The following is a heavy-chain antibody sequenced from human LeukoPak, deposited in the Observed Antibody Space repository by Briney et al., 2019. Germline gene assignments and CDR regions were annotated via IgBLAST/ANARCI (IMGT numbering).Heavy chain of an antibody. CDR3: ARELLSILGWFDP. V-gene: IGHV4-59*01. CDR1: GGSISSYY. Sequence: SETLSLTCTVSGGSISSYYWSWIRQPPGKGLEWIGYIYYSGSTNYNPSLKSRVTISVDTSKNQFSLKLSSVTAADTAVYYCARELLSILGWFDPWGQGTLVTVSS. J-gene: IGHJ5*02. CDR2: IYYSGST. D-gene: IGHD2-2*02.